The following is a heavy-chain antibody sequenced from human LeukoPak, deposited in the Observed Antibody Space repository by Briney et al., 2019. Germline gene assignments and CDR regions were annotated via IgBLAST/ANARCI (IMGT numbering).Heavy chain of an antibody. CDR2: IYYSGST. CDR3: ASPPRYSSSWYGYFQH. D-gene: IGHD6-13*01. Sequence: SETLSLTCTVSGVSISSYYWSWIRQPPGKGLEWIGYIYYSGSTNYNPSLKSRVTISVDTSKNQFSLKLSSVTAADTAVYYCASPPRYSSSWYGYFQHWGQGTLVTVSS. J-gene: IGHJ1*01. V-gene: IGHV4-59*08. CDR1: GVSISSYY.